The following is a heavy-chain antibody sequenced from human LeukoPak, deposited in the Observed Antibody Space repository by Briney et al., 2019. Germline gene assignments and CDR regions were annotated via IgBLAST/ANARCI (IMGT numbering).Heavy chain of an antibody. CDR3: ARDGGYYYYYMDV. D-gene: IGHD3-10*01. V-gene: IGHV3-7*01. J-gene: IGHJ6*03. CDR1: GFTFSSYA. CDR2: IKQDGSEK. Sequence: PGGSLRLSCAASGFTFSSYAMSWVRQAPGKGLEWVANIKQDGSEKYYVDSVKGRFTISRDNAKNSLYLQMNSLRAEDTAVYYCARDGGYYYYYMDVWGKGTTVTVSS.